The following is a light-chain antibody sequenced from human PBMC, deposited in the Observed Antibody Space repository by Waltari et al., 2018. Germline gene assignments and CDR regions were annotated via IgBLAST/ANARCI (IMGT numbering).Light chain of an antibody. Sequence: QSVLTQPPSVSGAPGQRVTISCTGSSSNIGAGHDVHWYQRLPGTAPKLLIYGNPHPAPGGPGRFSGSKSGTASSLAITGLQAGDEADYFCQSFDNYVSGGTVFGGGTKLAVL. CDR2: GNP. CDR3: QSFDNYVSGGTV. V-gene: IGLV1-40*01. J-gene: IGLJ3*02. CDR1: SSNIGAGHD.